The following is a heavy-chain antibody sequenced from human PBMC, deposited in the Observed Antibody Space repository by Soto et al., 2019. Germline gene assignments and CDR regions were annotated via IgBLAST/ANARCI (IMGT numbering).Heavy chain of an antibody. Sequence: QVQLVESGGGLVKPGGSLRLSCAVSGFTFSDYYMPWIRQAPGKGLEWVSYISSSTSHTNYADSVKGRFTISRDNAKNSLFLQMNSLRAEDTAVYYCARGRGAAADYFDFWGQGTPVTVSS. V-gene: IGHV3-11*05. CDR3: ARGRGAAADYFDF. CDR2: ISSSTSHT. CDR1: GFTFSDYY. J-gene: IGHJ4*02. D-gene: IGHD6-13*01.